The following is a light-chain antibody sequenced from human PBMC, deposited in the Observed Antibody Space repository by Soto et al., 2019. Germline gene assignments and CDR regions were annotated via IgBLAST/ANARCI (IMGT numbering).Light chain of an antibody. V-gene: IGKV3-20*01. J-gene: IGKJ1*01. Sequence: EIVLTQSPGTLSLSPGERATLSCRASQSISSNLAWYQQKPGQAPRLLIYDASNRATGIPARFSGSGSGTDFTLTISRLEPEDFALYYCQQYHTSPLTFGQGTKVDI. CDR2: DAS. CDR1: QSISSN. CDR3: QQYHTSPLT.